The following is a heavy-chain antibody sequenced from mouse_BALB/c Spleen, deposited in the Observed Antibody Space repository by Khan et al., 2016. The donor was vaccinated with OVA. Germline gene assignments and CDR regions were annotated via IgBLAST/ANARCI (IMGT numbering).Heavy chain of an antibody. CDR2: INPYKDGT. Sequence: IQLVQSGPEVVKPGASVKMSCKASGYTFTNYIIHWVKQKPGQGLEWIGYINPYKDGTKYNEKFKGKATRTSDKYSNTAYMEVSSLTSDDSAFYFCIRGQIRIYRMFAYWRLWTLVTVSA. V-gene: IGHV1S136*01. J-gene: IGHJ3*01. D-gene: IGHD3-3*01. CDR3: IRGQIRIYRMFAY. CDR1: GYTFTNYI.